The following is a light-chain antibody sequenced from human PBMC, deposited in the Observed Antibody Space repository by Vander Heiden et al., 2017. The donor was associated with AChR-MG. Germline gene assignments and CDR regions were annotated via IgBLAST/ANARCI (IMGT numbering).Light chain of an antibody. V-gene: IGKV1-39*01. CDR1: HSIYSY. CDR2: AAS. CDR3: RQSFNTPIT. Sequence: DIQMSQSPSSLYASVGDRVTITCRASHSIYSYLNGYQHRPGKGPRILINAASSLRSGVPSRCSGSETGTDFTISIRKLKPEDCATCYCRQSFNTPITFGGGTKVEIK. J-gene: IGKJ4*01.